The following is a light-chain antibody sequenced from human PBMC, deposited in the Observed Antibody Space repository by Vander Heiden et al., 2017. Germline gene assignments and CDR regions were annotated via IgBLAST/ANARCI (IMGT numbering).Light chain of an antibody. CDR1: SLRSYY. CDR3: NSRDSSGNHAV. Sequence: SSELTQDPAVSVALGQTVRLTCQGDSLRSYYASWYQQKPGQAPVLVIYGKNNRPSGIPDRFSGSSSGNTASLTITGAQAEDEADYYCNSRDSSGNHAVFGGGTQLTVL. V-gene: IGLV3-19*01. J-gene: IGLJ7*01. CDR2: GKN.